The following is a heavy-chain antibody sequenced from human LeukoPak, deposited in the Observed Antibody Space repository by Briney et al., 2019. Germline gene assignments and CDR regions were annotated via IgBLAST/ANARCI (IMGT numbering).Heavy chain of an antibody. Sequence: PGGSLRLSCAASGFTFSSYEMNWVRQAPGKGLEWVSYISSSGSTIYYADSVKGRFTISGDNAKNSLFLQMNSLRAEDTAVYYCARDTRYCSGGGCYVGYYFDYWGQGTLVTVSS. D-gene: IGHD2-15*01. CDR1: GFTFSSYE. CDR3: ARDTRYCSGGGCYVGYYFDY. CDR2: ISSSGSTI. J-gene: IGHJ4*02. V-gene: IGHV3-48*03.